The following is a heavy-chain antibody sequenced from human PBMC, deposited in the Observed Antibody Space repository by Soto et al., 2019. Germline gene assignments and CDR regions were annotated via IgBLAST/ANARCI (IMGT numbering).Heavy chain of an antibody. J-gene: IGHJ6*02. Sequence: PGGSLRLSCAASGFTFSNAWMNWVRQAPGKGLEWVGRIKSKTDGGTTDYAAPVKGRFTISRDDSKNTLYLQMNSLKTEDTAVYYCTTCVSGSYYFPYYYYGMDVWGQGTTVTVSS. V-gene: IGHV3-15*07. CDR1: GFTFSNAW. CDR2: IKSKTDGGTT. D-gene: IGHD1-26*01. CDR3: TTCVSGSYYFPYYYYGMDV.